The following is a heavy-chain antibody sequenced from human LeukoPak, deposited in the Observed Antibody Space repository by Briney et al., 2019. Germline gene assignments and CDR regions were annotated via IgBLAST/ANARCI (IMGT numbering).Heavy chain of an antibody. J-gene: IGHJ3*01. Sequence: PGGSLRLSCAASGFTFTNYWMTSVRQGPGRGLEWVPSIKDDGSESNYVDSVKGRFTISRDNAKNSLYLQMNSVRVEYTALSYCARDKLSGSSYGSSSHFWGEGTMVTVSS. D-gene: IGHD3-10*01. CDR2: IKDDGSES. CDR3: ARDKLSGSSYGSSSHF. V-gene: IGHV3-7*01. CDR1: GFTFTNYW.